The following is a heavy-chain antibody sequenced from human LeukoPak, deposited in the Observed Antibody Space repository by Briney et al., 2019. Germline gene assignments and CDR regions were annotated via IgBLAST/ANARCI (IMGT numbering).Heavy chain of an antibody. V-gene: IGHV7-4-1*02. Sequence: ASVKVSCKGSGYTFTSYAMNWVRQATGQGLGWVGWINTNTGNPTYAQGFTGRFVFSLDTSVSTAYLQISSLKAEDTAVYYCARDVGYCSGGSCYPVQWFDPWAREPRSPSPQ. D-gene: IGHD2-15*01. CDR1: GYTFTSYA. CDR2: INTNTGNP. CDR3: ARDVGYCSGGSCYPVQWFDP. J-gene: IGHJ5*02.